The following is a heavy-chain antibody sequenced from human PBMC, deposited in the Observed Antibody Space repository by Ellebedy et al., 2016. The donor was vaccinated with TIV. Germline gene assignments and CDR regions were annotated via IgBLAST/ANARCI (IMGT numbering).Heavy chain of an antibody. CDR2: TSKDGSES. V-gene: IGHV3-30*03. CDR3: ARGGTMVRGVTVFNWFDP. D-gene: IGHD3-10*01. CDR1: GFTFSNFG. Sequence: PGGSLRLSCAASGFTFSNFGRHWVRQAPGKGLEYVAFTSKDGSESYYADSVKGRFTISRDNSRNTLYLQMNSLRAEDTAVYYCARGGTMVRGVTVFNWFDPWGQGTLVTVSS. J-gene: IGHJ5*02.